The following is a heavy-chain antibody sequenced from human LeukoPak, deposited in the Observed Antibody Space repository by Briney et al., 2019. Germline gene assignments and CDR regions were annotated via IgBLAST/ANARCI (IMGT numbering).Heavy chain of an antibody. CDR1: GGSISSYY. D-gene: IGHD3-22*01. V-gene: IGHV4-59*06. Sequence: NPSETLSLTCTVSGGSISSYYRSWIRQHPGKGLEWIGYIYYSGSTYYNPSLKSRVTISVDTSKNQFSLKLSSVTAADTAVYYCARTPARITMIVVVHPYFDYWGQGTLVTVSS. J-gene: IGHJ4*02. CDR3: ARTPARITMIVVVHPYFDY. CDR2: IYYSGST.